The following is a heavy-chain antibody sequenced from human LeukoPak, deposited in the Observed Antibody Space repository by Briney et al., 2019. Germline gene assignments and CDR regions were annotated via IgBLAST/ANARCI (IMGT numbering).Heavy chain of an antibody. D-gene: IGHD6-19*01. Sequence: GGSLRVSCAASGFTFSSYAMHWVRQAPGKGLEWVAVISYDGSNKYYADSVKGRFTISRDNSKNTLYMQMNSLRAEDTAVYYCARNPYSSRLTFDIWGQGTMVTVSS. CDR1: GFTFSSYA. CDR3: ARNPYSSRLTFDI. J-gene: IGHJ3*02. CDR2: ISYDGSNK. V-gene: IGHV3-30-3*01.